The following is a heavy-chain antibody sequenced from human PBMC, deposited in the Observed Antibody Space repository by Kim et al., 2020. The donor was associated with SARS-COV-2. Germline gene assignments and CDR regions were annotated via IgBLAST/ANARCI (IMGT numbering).Heavy chain of an antibody. CDR1: GFTFSSTA. J-gene: IGHJ4*02. CDR2: IIGGGETT. CDR3: AKRSSGNSGPFDY. Sequence: GGSLRLSCAASGFTFSSTAMTWVRQAPGKGLEWVSFIIGGGETTYYADSVKGRFIISRDNSKNALYLQMYSLRAEDTAVYYCAKRSSGNSGPFDYWGQGSLVTVSS. D-gene: IGHD3-3*01. V-gene: IGHV3-23*01.